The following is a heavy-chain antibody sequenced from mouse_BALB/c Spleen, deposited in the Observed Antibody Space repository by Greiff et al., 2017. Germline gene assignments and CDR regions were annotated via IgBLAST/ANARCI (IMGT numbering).Heavy chain of an antibody. J-gene: IGHJ4*01. CDR2: INPSTGYT. CDR1: GYTFTSYW. V-gene: IGHV1-7*01. CDR3: AHYYGSRNPLYAMDY. Sequence: VQLQQSGAELAKPGASVKMSCKASGYTFTSYWMHWVKQRPGQGLEWIGYINPSTGYTEYNQKFKDKATLTADKSSSTAYMQLSSLTSEDSAVYYCAHYYGSRNPLYAMDYWGQGTSVTVSS. D-gene: IGHD1-1*01.